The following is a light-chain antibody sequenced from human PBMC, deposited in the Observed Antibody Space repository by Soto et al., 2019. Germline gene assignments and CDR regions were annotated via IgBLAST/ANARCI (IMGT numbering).Light chain of an antibody. J-gene: IGKJ5*01. V-gene: IGKV3-11*01. CDR1: QSIGGNF. CDR2: DAS. CDR3: QQRNSWPPTFT. Sequence: EIVLTQSPGTLSLYPGEGATLSCRASQSIGGNFLAWYQQRRGQAPRLLIYDASNRATGIPARFSGSGSGTDFTLTISSLEPEDFAVYYCQQRNSWPPTFTFGQGTRLEIK.